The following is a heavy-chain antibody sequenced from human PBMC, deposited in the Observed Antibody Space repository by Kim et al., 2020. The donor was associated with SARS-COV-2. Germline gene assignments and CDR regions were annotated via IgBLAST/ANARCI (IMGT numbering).Heavy chain of an antibody. Sequence: GGSLRLSRAASGFTFSNAWMSWVRQAPGKGLEWVGRIKSKTYGGTTDYAAPVKGRFTISRDDSKNTLYLQLNSLKTEDTAVYYCSTDPFYDILTNTGGWFDPWGQGTLVTVSS. CDR2: IKSKTYGGTT. CDR1: GFTFSNAW. CDR3: STDPFYDILTNTGGWFDP. J-gene: IGHJ5*02. V-gene: IGHV3-15*01. D-gene: IGHD3-9*01.